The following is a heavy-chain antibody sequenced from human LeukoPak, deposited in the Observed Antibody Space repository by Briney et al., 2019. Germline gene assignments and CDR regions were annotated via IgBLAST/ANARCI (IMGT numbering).Heavy chain of an antibody. CDR2: ISSSSSTI. CDR3: ESDTEGSGSWGYYYMDV. D-gene: IGHD3-10*01. CDR1: GFTFSSYS. V-gene: IGHV3-48*01. Sequence: GGSLRLSCAAYGFTFSSYSMNWVRQAPGKGLEWVSYISSSSSTISYADSVRGRFTIARDNAKNSLYVQMNSLRAEDTAVYYCESDTEGSGSWGYYYMDVWGKGTMVTVSS. J-gene: IGHJ6*03.